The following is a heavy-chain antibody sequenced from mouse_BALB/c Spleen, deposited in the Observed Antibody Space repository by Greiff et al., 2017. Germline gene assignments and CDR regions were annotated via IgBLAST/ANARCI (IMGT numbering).Heavy chain of an antibody. CDR2: ISYSGST. D-gene: IGHD6-2*01. CDR3: AISFAY. Sequence: EVKLQESGPGLVKPSQSLSLTCTVTGYSITSDYAWNWIRQFPGNKLEWMGYISYSGSTSYNPSLKSRISITRDTSKNQFFLQLNSVTTEDTATYYCAISFAYWGQGTLVTVSA. V-gene: IGHV3-2*02. J-gene: IGHJ3*01. CDR1: GYSITSDYA.